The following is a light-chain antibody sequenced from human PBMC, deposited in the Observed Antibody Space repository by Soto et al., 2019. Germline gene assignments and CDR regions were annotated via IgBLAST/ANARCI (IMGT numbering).Light chain of an antibody. CDR2: GNS. CDR1: SSNIGAGYD. J-gene: IGLJ2*01. Sequence: QSVLTQPPSVSGAPGQRVTISCTGSSSNIGAGYDLHWYQQLPGTAPKLLIYGNSNRPSGVPDRFSGSKSGTSASLAITGLQAEDEADYYCQSYDSSLSVYVVFGRGTKLTVL. CDR3: QSYDSSLSVYVV. V-gene: IGLV1-40*01.